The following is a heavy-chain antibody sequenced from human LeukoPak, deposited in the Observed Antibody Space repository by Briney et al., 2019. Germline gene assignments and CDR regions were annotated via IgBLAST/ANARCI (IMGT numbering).Heavy chain of an antibody. CDR2: IYYVGST. Sequence: SETLSLTCTVSGGSISSSDYYWGWLRQPPGKGLEWIGSIYYVGSTYYNPSLKSRVTISVDTSMNQFSLKLSSVTAADTAVYYCARDLKVGATITWYFDLWGRGTLVTVSS. D-gene: IGHD1-26*01. CDR3: ARDLKVGATITWYFDL. V-gene: IGHV4-39*07. CDR1: GGSISSSDYY. J-gene: IGHJ2*01.